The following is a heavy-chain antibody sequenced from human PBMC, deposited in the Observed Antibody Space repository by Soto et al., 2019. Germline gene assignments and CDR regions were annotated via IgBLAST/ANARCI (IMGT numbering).Heavy chain of an antibody. J-gene: IGHJ5*02. CDR2: INPNSGGT. V-gene: IGHV1-2*04. Sequence: ASVKVSCKASGYTFTGYYMHWVRQAPGQGLEWMGWINPNSGGTNYAQKFQGWVTMTRDTSISTAYMELSRLRSDDTAVYYCARGYCSGGSCYQFANWFDPWGQGTLVTVSS. CDR3: ARGYCSGGSCYQFANWFDP. CDR1: GYTFTGYY. D-gene: IGHD2-15*01.